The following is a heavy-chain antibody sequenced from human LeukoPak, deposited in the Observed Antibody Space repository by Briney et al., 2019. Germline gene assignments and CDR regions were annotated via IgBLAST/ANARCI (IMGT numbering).Heavy chain of an antibody. CDR1: GGTFSSYA. D-gene: IGHD5-18*01. J-gene: IGHJ4*02. CDR3: ARDMDTGPDLFDY. Sequence: SVKVSCKASGGTFSSYAISWVRQAPGQGLEWMGGIIPIFGTANYAQKFQGRVTITAGKSTSTAYMELSSLRSEDTAVYYCARDMDTGPDLFDYWGQGTLVTVSS. CDR2: IIPIFGTA. V-gene: IGHV1-69*06.